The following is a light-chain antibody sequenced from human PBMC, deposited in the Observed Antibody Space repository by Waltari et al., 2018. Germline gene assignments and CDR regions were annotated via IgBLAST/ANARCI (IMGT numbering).Light chain of an antibody. J-gene: IGLJ1*01. CDR3: SSYTSSSTYV. CDR2: YVQ. CDR1: SSDVGGYNY. Sequence: QSALTQPASVSGSPGQSITISCTGTSSDVGGYNYVSWFQQHPGKVPKLIIYYVQNRPSGVSYRLSVSKSGNTASLTISGLQAEDEADYYCSSYTSSSTYVFGTGTKVTVL. V-gene: IGLV2-14*03.